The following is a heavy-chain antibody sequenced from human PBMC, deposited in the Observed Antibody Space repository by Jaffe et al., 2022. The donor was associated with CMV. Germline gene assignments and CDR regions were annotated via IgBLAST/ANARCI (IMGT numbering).Heavy chain of an antibody. Sequence: EVQLLESGGGLVQPGGSLRLSCAASGFTFSSYAMSWVRQAPGKGLEWVSAISGSGGSTYYADSVKGRFTISRDNSKNTLYLQMNSLRAEDTAVYYCAKDAESDYYDSSGCDYWGQGTLVTVSS. V-gene: IGHV3-23*01. D-gene: IGHD3-22*01. CDR1: GFTFSSYA. CDR2: ISGSGGST. J-gene: IGHJ4*02. CDR3: AKDAESDYYDSSGCDY.